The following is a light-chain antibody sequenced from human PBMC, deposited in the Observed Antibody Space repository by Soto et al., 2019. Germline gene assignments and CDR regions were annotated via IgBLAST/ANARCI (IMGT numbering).Light chain of an antibody. CDR3: CSYVSSKTYV. CDR1: STDVGGYNF. V-gene: IGLV2-14*01. J-gene: IGLJ1*01. Sequence: QSALTQPASVSGSPGQSITISCTGTSTDVGGYNFVSWYQQHPGKAPKLIIYEVSNRPSGVSNRFSGCKSDTTASLTISGLQAEDEYYYDCCSYVSSKTYVFGTGTKLTVL. CDR2: EVS.